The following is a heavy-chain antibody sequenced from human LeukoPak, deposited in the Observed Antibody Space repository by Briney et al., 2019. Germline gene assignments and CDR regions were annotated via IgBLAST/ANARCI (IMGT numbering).Heavy chain of an antibody. D-gene: IGHD1-1*01. Sequence: SQTLLLTCAVSGDSVSSNSATWIWIRQSPSRGLECLGRTYYRSKWKNDYAVSVKSRITINPDTTKNQFSQQLNSVTPEDTAVYYCGRGWNYIDYWGQGTLVIVSS. J-gene: IGHJ4*02. V-gene: IGHV6-1*01. CDR2: TYYRSKWKN. CDR3: GRGWNYIDY. CDR1: GDSVSSNSAT.